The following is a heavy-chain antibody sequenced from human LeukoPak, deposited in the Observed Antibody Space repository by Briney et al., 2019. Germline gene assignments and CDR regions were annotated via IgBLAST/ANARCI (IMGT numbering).Heavy chain of an antibody. V-gene: IGHV4-38-2*02. CDR3: ARGNYYDAGGYSGIAFDI. CDR1: GYSISSGHY. CDR2: IFHSGST. D-gene: IGHD3-22*01. J-gene: IGHJ3*02. Sequence: SETLSLTCNVSGYSISSGHYWGWIRQSPGKGLEWIRNIFHSGSTYYNPSLRSRVTISVDTSKNQFSLKLTSLTAADTAVFYCARGNYYDAGGYSGIAFDIWGPGTMVTVSS.